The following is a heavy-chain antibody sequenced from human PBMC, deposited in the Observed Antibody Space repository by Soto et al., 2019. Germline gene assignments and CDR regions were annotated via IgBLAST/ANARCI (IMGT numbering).Heavy chain of an antibody. V-gene: IGHV3-7*03. CDR2: IKQDGSEK. CDR1: GFTFSSHW. J-gene: IGHJ4*02. D-gene: IGHD3-22*01. CDR3: ASRPADRNYDGVFDF. Sequence: SLRLSCVSSGFTFSSHWMTLVRQAPGKALEWVANIKQDGSEKYYVDSVKGRFTISRDNAKNSVFLQMNSLRAEDTAVYYCASRPADRNYDGVFDFWGPGTLVTVSS.